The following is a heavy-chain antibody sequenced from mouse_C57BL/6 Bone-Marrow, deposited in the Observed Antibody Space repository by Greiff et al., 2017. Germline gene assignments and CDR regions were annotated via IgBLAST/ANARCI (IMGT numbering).Heavy chain of an antibody. V-gene: IGHV14-2*01. Sequence: EVQRVESGAELVKPGASVKLSCTASGFNIKDYYMHWVKQRTEQGLEWIGRIDPEDGETKYAPKFQGKATITADTSSNTAYLQLSSLTSEDTAVYYCAREIDSNYVWFAYWGQGTLVTVSA. D-gene: IGHD2-5*01. CDR2: IDPEDGET. CDR1: GFNIKDYY. CDR3: AREIDSNYVWFAY. J-gene: IGHJ3*01.